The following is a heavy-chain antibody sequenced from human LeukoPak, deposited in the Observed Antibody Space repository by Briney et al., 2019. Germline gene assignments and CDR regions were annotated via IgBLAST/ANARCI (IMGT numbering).Heavy chain of an antibody. D-gene: IGHD3-22*01. CDR2: ISSSGSTI. J-gene: IGHJ4*02. CDR3: ARDRWRDYYDSSGYPFDY. Sequence: GGSLRLSCAASGFTFSDYYMSWIRQAPGKGLEWVSYISSSGSTIYYADSVKGRFTISRDNAKNSLYLQMNSLRAEDTAVYYCARDRWRDYYDSSGYPFDYWGQGTLVTVSS. V-gene: IGHV3-11*04. CDR1: GFTFSDYY.